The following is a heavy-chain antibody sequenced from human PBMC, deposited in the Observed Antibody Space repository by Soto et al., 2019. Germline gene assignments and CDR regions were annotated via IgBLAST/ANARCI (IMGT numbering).Heavy chain of an antibody. CDR2: IFYLGSS. CDR1: GDSIISSDFY. D-gene: IGHD3-3*02. J-gene: IGHJ5*02. Sequence: SETLSLTCTVSGDSIISSDFYWGWVRQPPGKGLEWIGSIFYLGSSYYNPSLKSRVTMSVDTSKNQFSLRLRSVTAADTALYFCARHSLALRKNNWFDPWGQGILVTLSS. CDR3: ARHSLALRKNNWFDP. V-gene: IGHV4-39*01.